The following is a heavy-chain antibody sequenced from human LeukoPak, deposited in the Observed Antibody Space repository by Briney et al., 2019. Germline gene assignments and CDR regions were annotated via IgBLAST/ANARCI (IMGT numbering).Heavy chain of an antibody. V-gene: IGHV1-18*01. J-gene: IGHJ4*02. CDR2: ISAYNGNT. Sequence: ASVKVSCKASGYTFTSYGISWVRQAPGQGLEWMGWISAYNGNTNYAQKPQGRVTMTTDTSTSTAYMELRSLRSDDTAVYYCARDSWSSGWFFSTAYYFDYWGQGTLVTVSS. D-gene: IGHD6-19*01. CDR1: GYTFTSYG. CDR3: ARDSWSSGWFFSTAYYFDY.